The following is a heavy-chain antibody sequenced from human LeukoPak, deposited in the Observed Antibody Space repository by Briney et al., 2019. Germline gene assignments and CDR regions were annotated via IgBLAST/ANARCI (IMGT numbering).Heavy chain of an antibody. CDR1: GGTFSSYA. Sequence: SVKVSCKASGGTFSSYAISWVRQAPGQGLEWMGGIIPIFGTANYAQKFQGRVTITADESTSTAYMELSSLRSEDTAVYYCAKDSGVLRHFDWLSYFDYWGQGTLVTVSS. CDR3: AKDSGVLRHFDWLSYFDY. D-gene: IGHD3-9*01. V-gene: IGHV1-69*13. CDR2: IIPIFGTA. J-gene: IGHJ4*02.